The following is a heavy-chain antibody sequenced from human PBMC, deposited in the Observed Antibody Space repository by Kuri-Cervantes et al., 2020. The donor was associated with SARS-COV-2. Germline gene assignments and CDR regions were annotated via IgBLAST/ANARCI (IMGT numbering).Heavy chain of an antibody. CDR1: GFTFSSYS. D-gene: IGHD2-2*01. Sequence: GESLKISCAASGFTFSSYSMNWVRQAPGKGLEWVSSISSSSSTIYYADSVKGRFTISRDNTKNSLYLQMNSMRAEDTAVYYCAREGLGSTYYMDVWGKGTTVTVSS. J-gene: IGHJ6*03. CDR3: AREGLGSTYYMDV. V-gene: IGHV3-48*01. CDR2: ISSSSSTI.